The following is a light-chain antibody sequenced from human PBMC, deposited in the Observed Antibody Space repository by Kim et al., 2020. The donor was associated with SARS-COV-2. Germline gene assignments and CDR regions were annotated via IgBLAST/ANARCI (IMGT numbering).Light chain of an antibody. CDR2: KTS. V-gene: IGKV1-5*03. CDR1: QSISTW. Sequence: SAYVGDSVTIPCRASQSISTWLAWYQQKPGKAPKLLIYKTSILQSGVPSRFSGSGSGTEFTLTISSLQPDDFASYYCQQYHVTWTFGQGTKVDIK. CDR3: QQYHVTWT. J-gene: IGKJ1*01.